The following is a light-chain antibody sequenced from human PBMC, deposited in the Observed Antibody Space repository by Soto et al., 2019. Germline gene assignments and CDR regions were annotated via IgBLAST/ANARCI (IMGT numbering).Light chain of an antibody. CDR2: EVN. CDR1: GSDVGAYNF. Sequence: QSVLTQPPSASGSPGQSVTISCTGTGSDVGAYNFVSWYQQYPGKAPKLMIFEVNKRPSGVPDRFSGFKSGNTAFLSVSGLRADDEADYYCSSFAGSANLLFGGGTKVTVL. V-gene: IGLV2-8*01. CDR3: SSFAGSANLL. J-gene: IGLJ2*01.